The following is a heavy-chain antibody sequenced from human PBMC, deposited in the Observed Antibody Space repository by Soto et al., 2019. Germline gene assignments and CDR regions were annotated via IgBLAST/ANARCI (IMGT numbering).Heavy chain of an antibody. V-gene: IGHV4-59*01. J-gene: IGHJ4*02. Sequence: SETLSLTCTVSGGSISSYYWTWIRLPPGKGLEWIGYIYYSGNTNYNPSLKSRVTISVDTSQNQFSLKLSSVTAADTAVYYCARDSGDSSGFVFDYWGQGTLVTVSS. CDR1: GGSISSYY. CDR3: ARDSGDSSGFVFDY. D-gene: IGHD6-19*01. CDR2: IYYSGNT.